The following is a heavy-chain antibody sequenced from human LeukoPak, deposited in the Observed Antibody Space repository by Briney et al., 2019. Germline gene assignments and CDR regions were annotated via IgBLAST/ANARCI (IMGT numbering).Heavy chain of an antibody. D-gene: IGHD6-6*01. CDR1: GLIVSANY. Sequence: GGSLRLSCAASGLIVSANYMNWVRQAPGKGLEWVSVIDSSDNTYYADSVKGRFTISRDNSKNTVYLQMSSLRAEDTAVYYCARRGSSSPGDFAGYWGQGTLVTVSS. J-gene: IGHJ4*02. CDR3: ARRGSSSPGDFAGY. CDR2: IDSSDNT. V-gene: IGHV3-53*01.